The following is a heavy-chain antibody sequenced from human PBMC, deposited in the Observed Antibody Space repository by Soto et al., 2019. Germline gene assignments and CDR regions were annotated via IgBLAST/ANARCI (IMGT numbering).Heavy chain of an antibody. CDR1: GYTFTGDY. D-gene: IGHD3-10*01. V-gene: IGHV1-2*02. CDR3: ARGRAAYHGMEV. CDR2: INPNSGGT. J-gene: IGHJ6*02. Sequence: ASVKVSCKASGYTFTGDYMHWVRQAPGQGLEWVGWINPNSGGTRYAQKFQGRVTMTRDTSSSTVYMELSRLRSDDRAVYHCARGRAAYHGMEVWGQGTTVTVSS.